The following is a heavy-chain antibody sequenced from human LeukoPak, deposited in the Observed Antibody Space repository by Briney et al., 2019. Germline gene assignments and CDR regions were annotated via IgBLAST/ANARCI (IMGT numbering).Heavy chain of an antibody. CDR3: ARANGSGSYYNGYYFDY. CDR1: GGSISSSDYY. CDR2: IYYSGST. Sequence: SETLSLTCTVSGGSISSSDYYWGWIRQPPGKGLEWSGSIYYSGSTNYNPSLKSRVTMSVDTSKNQFSLKLSSVTAADTAVHYCARANGSGSYYNGYYFDYWGQGTLVTVSS. D-gene: IGHD3-10*01. V-gene: IGHV4-39*07. J-gene: IGHJ4*02.